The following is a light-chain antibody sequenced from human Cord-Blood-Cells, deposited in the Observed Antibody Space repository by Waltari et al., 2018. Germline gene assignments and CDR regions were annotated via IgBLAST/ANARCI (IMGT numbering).Light chain of an antibody. CDR3: QQYNNWPMYT. CDR2: GVS. V-gene: IGKV3-15*01. CDR1: QSVSRN. Sequence: EIVMTQSPATLSVSPGERDTLHCRASQSVSRNLAWYQQKPGQAPRLLIYGVSTRATGIPARFSGSGSGTEFTLTISSLQSEDFAVYYCQQYNNWPMYTFGQGTKLEIK. J-gene: IGKJ2*01.